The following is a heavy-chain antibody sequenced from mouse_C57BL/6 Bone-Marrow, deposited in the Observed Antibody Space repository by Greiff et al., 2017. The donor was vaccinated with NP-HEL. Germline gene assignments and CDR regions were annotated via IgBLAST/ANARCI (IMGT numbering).Heavy chain of an antibody. CDR2: ISGGGGNT. D-gene: IGHD4-1*01. CDR3: ASPELGYYAMDY. Sequence: EVHLVESGGGLVKPGGSLKLSCAASGFNISSYTMSWVRQTPEKRLEWVATISGGGGNTYYPDSVKGRVTISRDTAKNTLYLRMSSLRSEDTALYYCASPELGYYAMDYWGQGTSVTVSS. V-gene: IGHV5-9*01. CDR1: GFNISSYT. J-gene: IGHJ4*01.